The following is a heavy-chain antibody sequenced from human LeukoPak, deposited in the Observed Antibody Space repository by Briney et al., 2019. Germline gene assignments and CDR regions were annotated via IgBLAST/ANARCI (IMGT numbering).Heavy chain of an antibody. D-gene: IGHD2-15*01. Sequence: PGGSLRLSCAASGFTFSSYGMSWVRQAPGKGLEWVSTISGTGDITYYADSVKGRFTISRDNSKNTPSLQMNSLRAEDTAVYYCAKDEYCGGDSCYSLPNNWFDPWGQGTLVTVSS. CDR2: ISGTGDIT. CDR3: AKDEYCGGDSCYSLPNNWFDP. V-gene: IGHV3-23*01. CDR1: GFTFSSYG. J-gene: IGHJ5*02.